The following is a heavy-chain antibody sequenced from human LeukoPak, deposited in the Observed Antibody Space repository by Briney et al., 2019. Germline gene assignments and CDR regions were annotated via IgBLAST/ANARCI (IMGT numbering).Heavy chain of an antibody. Sequence: SETLSLTCTVSGGSISSGGYYWSWIRQHPGKGLEWIGYIYYSGSTYYNPSLKSRVTISVDTSKNQFSLKLSSVTAADTAVYYCARAGSYGYDAFDIRGQGTMVTVSS. D-gene: IGHD5-18*01. V-gene: IGHV4-31*03. CDR2: IYYSGST. CDR3: ARAGSYGYDAFDI. J-gene: IGHJ3*02. CDR1: GGSISSGGYY.